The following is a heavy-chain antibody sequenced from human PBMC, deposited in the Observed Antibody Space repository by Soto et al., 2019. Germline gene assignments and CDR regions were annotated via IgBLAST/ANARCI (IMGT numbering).Heavy chain of an antibody. V-gene: IGHV2-5*02. CDR2: IYWDDDK. CDR3: AHRLTLAVAEVYFDY. D-gene: IGHD6-19*01. J-gene: IGHJ4*02. Sequence: KESGPTLVKPTQTLTLTCTFSGFSLSTSGVGVGWIRQPPGKALEWLALIYWDDDKRYSPSLKSRLTITKDTSKNQVVLTMTNMDPVDTATYYCAHRLTLAVAEVYFDYWGQGTLVTVSS. CDR1: GFSLSTSGVG.